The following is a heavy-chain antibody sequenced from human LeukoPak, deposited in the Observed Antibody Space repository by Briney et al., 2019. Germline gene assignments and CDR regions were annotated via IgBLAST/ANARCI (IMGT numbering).Heavy chain of an antibody. D-gene: IGHD3-16*01. CDR2: LRGGGET. V-gene: IGHV3-23*01. CDR1: GFTFSSYA. Sequence: GGSLRLSCAASGFTFSSYAMSWVRQAPARGLEWVSSLRGGGETFYADSVRGRFTLSRDESRNTVYLQMNNLRVEDTAVYFCAKASWVSSADAVLWGQGTLVTVSS. J-gene: IGHJ4*02. CDR3: AKASWVSSADAVL.